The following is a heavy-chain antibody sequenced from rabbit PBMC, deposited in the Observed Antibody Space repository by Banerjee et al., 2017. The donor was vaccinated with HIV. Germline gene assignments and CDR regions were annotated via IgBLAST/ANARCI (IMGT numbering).Heavy chain of an antibody. J-gene: IGHJ4*01. CDR2: IYAGKGST. CDR1: GFDFSSYY. D-gene: IGHD1-1*01. CDR3: ARARASSSGYYINL. V-gene: IGHV1S7*01. Sequence: QSLEESGGDLVKPGASLTLTCTASGFDFSSYYMSWVRQAPGKGLEWIGIIYAGKGSTDYASWVNGRFTISSDNAQNTVDLQMNSLTAADTATYFCARARASSSGYYINLWGPGTLVTVS.